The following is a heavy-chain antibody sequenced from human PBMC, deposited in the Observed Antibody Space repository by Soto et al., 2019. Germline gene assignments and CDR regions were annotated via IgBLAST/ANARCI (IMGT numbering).Heavy chain of an antibody. D-gene: IGHD3-16*01. CDR3: ARHNGPLYVGYYYDMDV. CDR1: GGSISSSSYY. CDR2: IYYSGYT. J-gene: IGHJ6*02. V-gene: IGHV4-39*01. Sequence: QLQLQESGPGLVKPSETLSLTCTVSGGSISSSSYYWGWIRQPPGKGLEWIGSIYYSGYTYYNPSITSRVTIPVDTSKNQFSLKLSSVTAADTAVYYCARHNGPLYVGYYYDMDVWGQGTTVTVSS.